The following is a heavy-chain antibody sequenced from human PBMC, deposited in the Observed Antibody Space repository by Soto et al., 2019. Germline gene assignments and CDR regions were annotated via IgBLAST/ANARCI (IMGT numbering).Heavy chain of an antibody. J-gene: IGHJ4*02. CDR1: GGSISSYY. CDR3: AREEYSSSWDY. V-gene: IGHV4-59*01. Sequence: SETLSLTCTVSGGSISSYYWSWIRQPPGKGLEWIGYIYYSGSTNYNPSLKSRVTISVDTSKNQFSLKLSSVTAADTAVYYCAREEYSSSWDYWGQGTLVTVSS. D-gene: IGHD6-13*01. CDR2: IYYSGST.